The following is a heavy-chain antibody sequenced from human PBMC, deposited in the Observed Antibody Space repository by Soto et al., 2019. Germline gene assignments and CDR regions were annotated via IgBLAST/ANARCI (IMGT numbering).Heavy chain of an antibody. CDR3: ARGWAHFDL. CDR1: GFTFSNYW. CDR2: MAQDGSEK. J-gene: IGHJ2*01. V-gene: IGHV3-7*05. D-gene: IGHD1-26*01. Sequence: EVQLVESGGGLVQPGGSLRLSCVVSGFTFSNYWMSWVRQNPGKGLEWVANMAQDGSEKYYVDSVKGRFTISRDNAKNSLYLQMNSLRAEDTAVYYCARGWAHFDLWGRGTLVTVSS.